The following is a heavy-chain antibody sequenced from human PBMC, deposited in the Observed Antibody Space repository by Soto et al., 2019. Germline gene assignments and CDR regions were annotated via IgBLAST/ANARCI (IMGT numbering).Heavy chain of an antibody. CDR3: ARERTVAGNDY. CDR1: GYTFTTYD. V-gene: IGHV1-8*01. D-gene: IGHD6-19*01. CDR2: MNPNSGNT. J-gene: IGHJ4*02. Sequence: ASVKVSCKASGYTFTTYDISWVRQATGQGLEWMGWMNPNSGNTGYAQKFQGRVTMTRNTSISTAYMELSSLRSEDTAVYYCARERTVAGNDYWGQGTLVTVSS.